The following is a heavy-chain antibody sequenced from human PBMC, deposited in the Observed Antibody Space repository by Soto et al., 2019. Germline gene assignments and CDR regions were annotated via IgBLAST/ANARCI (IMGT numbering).Heavy chain of an antibody. CDR1: GFSLNTGGLG. J-gene: IGHJ6*02. CDR2: IYWDGDK. Sequence: QITLKESGPTLGKPTQTLTLTCTFSGFSLNTGGLGVGWIRQPPGKALEWLALIYWDGDKRYSPSLQSRLSITKDTANHQVVLTMSNTDPADTATYYCVHSRCGGDCLRSYSSHYGYGMDVWGQGNTVTVSS. CDR3: VHSRCGGDCLRSYSSHYGYGMDV. V-gene: IGHV2-5*02. D-gene: IGHD2-21*02.